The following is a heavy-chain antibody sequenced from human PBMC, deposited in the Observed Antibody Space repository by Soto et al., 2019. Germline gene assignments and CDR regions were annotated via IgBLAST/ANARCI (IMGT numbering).Heavy chain of an antibody. CDR1: GFTFSSYA. CDR3: AKDPIGSSGWYHRYFDL. V-gene: IGHV3-23*01. CDR2: ISGSGGST. J-gene: IGHJ2*01. Sequence: EVQLLESGGGMVQPGGSLRLSCAASGFTFSSYAMSWVRQAPGKGLEWVSAISGSGGSTYYADSVKGRFTISRDNSKNTLYLLMNSLRAEDTAVYYCAKDPIGSSGWYHRYFDLWGRGTLVTVSS. D-gene: IGHD6-19*01.